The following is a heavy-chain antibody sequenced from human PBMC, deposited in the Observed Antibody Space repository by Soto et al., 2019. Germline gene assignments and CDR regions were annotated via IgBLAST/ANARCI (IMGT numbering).Heavy chain of an antibody. CDR3: AGGRGGYYSVFDY. CDR1: GGTFSSYT. CDR2: IIPILGIA. J-gene: IGHJ4*02. Sequence: QVQLVQSGAEVKKPGASGKVSCKASGGTFSSYTISWVRQAPGQGLEWMGGIIPILGIANYAQKCQGRVTITADKSTSRAYRELSSLRSEDTAVYYCAGGRGGYYSVFDYWGQGTLVTDSS. D-gene: IGHD5-12*01. V-gene: IGHV1-69*02.